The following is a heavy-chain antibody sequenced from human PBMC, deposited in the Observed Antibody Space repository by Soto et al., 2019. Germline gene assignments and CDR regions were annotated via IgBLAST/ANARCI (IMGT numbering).Heavy chain of an antibody. J-gene: IGHJ4*02. CDR3: AKEGGGGYCSGGSCYSDY. Sequence: GGSLRLSCAASGFSFCSYAMSWVRQAPGKGLEWVSAISGSGGSTYYADSVKGRFTISRDNSKNTLYLQMNSLRAEDTAVYYCAKEGGGGYCSGGSCYSDYWGQGTLVTVSS. CDR2: ISGSGGST. CDR1: GFSFCSYA. D-gene: IGHD2-15*01. V-gene: IGHV3-23*01.